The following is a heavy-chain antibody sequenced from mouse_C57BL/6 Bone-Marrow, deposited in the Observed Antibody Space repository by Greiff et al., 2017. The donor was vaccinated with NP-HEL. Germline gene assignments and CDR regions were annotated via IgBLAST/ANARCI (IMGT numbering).Heavy chain of an antibody. J-gene: IGHJ3*01. CDR3: ARKWSVVNFWDEIAY. CDR1: GFSLTSYG. D-gene: IGHD4-1*01. V-gene: IGHV2-2*01. Sequence: QVQLKESGPGLVQPSQSLSITCTVSGFSLTSYGVHWVRQSPGEGLEWLGVIWSGGSTDYNAAFISRLSISKDNSKSQVFFKMNSLQADDTAIYYCARKWSVVNFWDEIAYWGQGTLVTVSA. CDR2: IWSGGST.